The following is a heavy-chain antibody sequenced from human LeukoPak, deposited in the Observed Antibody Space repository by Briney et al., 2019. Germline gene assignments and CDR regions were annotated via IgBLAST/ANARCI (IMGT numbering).Heavy chain of an antibody. V-gene: IGHV3-23*01. CDR2: ISGSGGST. Sequence: GGSLRLSCAASGFTFSSYWMHWVRQAPGKGLVWVSAISGSGGSTYYADSVKGRFTISRDNSKNTLYLQMNNLRAEDTAVYYCAKRIRVNWFDPWGQGTLVTVSS. J-gene: IGHJ5*02. CDR3: AKRIRVNWFDP. CDR1: GFTFSSYW.